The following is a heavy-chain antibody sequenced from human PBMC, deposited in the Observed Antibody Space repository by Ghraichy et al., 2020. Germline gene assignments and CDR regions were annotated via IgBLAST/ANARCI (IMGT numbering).Heavy chain of an antibody. J-gene: IGHJ4*02. Sequence: SETLSLTCTVSGGSISSYYWSWIRQPPGKGLEWIGYIYYSGSTNYNPSLKSRVTISVDTSKNQFSLKLSSVTAADTAVYYCARRVYCSSTSCYRGSSSSPFYYFDYWGQGTLVTVSS. CDR3: ARRVYCSSTSCYRGSSSSPFYYFDY. CDR1: GGSISSYY. V-gene: IGHV4-59*01. D-gene: IGHD2-2*02. CDR2: IYYSGST.